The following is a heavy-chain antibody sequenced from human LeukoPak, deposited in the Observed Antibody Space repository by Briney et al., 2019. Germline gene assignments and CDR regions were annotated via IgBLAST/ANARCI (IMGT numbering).Heavy chain of an antibody. CDR2: ISGSGGST. Sequence: GGSLRLSCAASGFTFNNYAMSWVRQAPGKGLEWVSAISGSGGSTYYADSVKGRFTISRDNSKNTLYLQMNSLRAEDTAVYYCARTTTDRSCLVHSYYYYMDVWGKGTTVTVSS. J-gene: IGHJ6*03. CDR1: GFTFNNYA. CDR3: ARTTTDRSCLVHSYYYYMDV. V-gene: IGHV3-23*01. D-gene: IGHD1-1*01.